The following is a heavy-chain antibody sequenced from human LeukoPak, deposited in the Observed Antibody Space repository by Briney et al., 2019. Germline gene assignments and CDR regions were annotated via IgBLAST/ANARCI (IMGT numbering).Heavy chain of an antibody. CDR3: ARHLLLSSYMVGV. J-gene: IGHJ4*02. CDR1: GGSISTYH. Sequence: PSETLSLTCTVSGGSISTYHWSWIRQPPGKGLEWIGYIYYSGSTNYNPSLKSRVTISVDTSKNQFSLKLSSVTAADTAVYYCARHLLLSSYMVGVWGQGILVTVSS. V-gene: IGHV4-59*08. CDR2: IYYSGST. D-gene: IGHD2-15*01.